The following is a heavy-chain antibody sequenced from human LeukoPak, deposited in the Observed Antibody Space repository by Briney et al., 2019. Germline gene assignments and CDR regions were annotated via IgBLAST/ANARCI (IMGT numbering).Heavy chain of an antibody. CDR3: AREGVIHSSSLPWKPYYYYMDV. CDR2: MNPNSGNT. V-gene: IGHV1-8*01. CDR1: GYTFTSYD. Sequence: GASVKVSCKASGYTFTSYDINWVRQATGQGLEWMGWMNPNSGNTGYAQKFQGRVTMTRNTSISTAYMELSSLRSEDTAVYYCAREGVIHSSSLPWKPYYYYMDVWGEGTTVTVSS. J-gene: IGHJ6*03. D-gene: IGHD6-13*01.